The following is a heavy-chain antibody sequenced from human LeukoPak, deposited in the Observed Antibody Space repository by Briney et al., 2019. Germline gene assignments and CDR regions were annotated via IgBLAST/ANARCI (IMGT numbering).Heavy chain of an antibody. D-gene: IGHD3-9*01. J-gene: IGHJ3*01. Sequence: APVKPSCKASGYTFTGYYIHWVRQSPGQGLEWMGWINPNSGDTNSAQKFDSTVTMTMETCISTAYMEPNRLRSDDTAVYYCAREYYDILTGFYTRAFDFRGAGKSGTVSS. V-gene: IGHV1-2*02. CDR2: INPNSGDT. CDR3: AREYYDILTGFYTRAFDF. CDR1: GYTFTGYY.